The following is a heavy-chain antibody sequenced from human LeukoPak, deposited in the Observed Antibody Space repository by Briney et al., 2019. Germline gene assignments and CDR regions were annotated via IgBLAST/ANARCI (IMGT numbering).Heavy chain of an antibody. CDR2: ISAYSGNT. V-gene: IGHV1-18*01. CDR1: GYTFTDYG. J-gene: IGHJ4*02. Sequence: GASVKVSCKASGYTFTDYGVGWMRQAPGQGLEWMGRISAYSGNTNFAQKFQGRVTMTRDTSTSTAYMELRSLRSDDTAVYYCARGLWTGIPDYWGQGTLVTVSS. D-gene: IGHD3/OR15-3a*01. CDR3: ARGLWTGIPDY.